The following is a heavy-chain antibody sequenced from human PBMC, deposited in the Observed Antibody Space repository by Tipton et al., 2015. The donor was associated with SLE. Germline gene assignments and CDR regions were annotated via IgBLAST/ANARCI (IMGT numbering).Heavy chain of an antibody. CDR3: ARGVLQYYYDSSGYYPY. Sequence: TLSLTCAVYGGSFSGNYWSWIRQPPGKGLEWIGEINHSGSTNYNPSLKSRVTISVDTSKNQFSLKLSSVTAAGTAVYYCARGVLQYYYDSSGYYPYWGQGTLVTVSS. D-gene: IGHD3-22*01. V-gene: IGHV4-34*09. CDR1: GGSFSGNY. CDR2: INHSGST. J-gene: IGHJ4*02.